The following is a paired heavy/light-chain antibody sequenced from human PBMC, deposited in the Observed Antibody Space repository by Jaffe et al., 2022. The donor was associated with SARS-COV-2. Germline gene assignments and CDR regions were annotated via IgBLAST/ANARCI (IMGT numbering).Light chain of an antibody. V-gene: IGKV2-24*01. Sequence: DIVMTQTPLSSPVTLGQPASISCRSSQSLVHSDGDTYLSWLQQRPGQPPRLLIYKISNRFSGVPDRFSGSGAGTDFTLKISRVEAEDVGVYYCMQATQFPYTFGQGTKLEIK. CDR3: MQATQFPYT. J-gene: IGKJ2*01. CDR2: KIS. CDR1: QSLVHSDGDTY.
Heavy chain of an antibody. CDR1: GFTVSSNY. V-gene: IGHV3-53*01. CDR2: IYSGANT. J-gene: IGHJ4*02. Sequence: EVQLVESGGGLIQPGGSLRLSCAASGFTVSSNYMSWVRQAPGKGLEWVSIIYSGANTSYADSVKGRFTISRDNSENTLYLQMNSLTAEDTAVYYCARHSTSQGDYWGQGTLVTVSS. CDR3: ARHSTSQGDY. D-gene: IGHD5-18*01.